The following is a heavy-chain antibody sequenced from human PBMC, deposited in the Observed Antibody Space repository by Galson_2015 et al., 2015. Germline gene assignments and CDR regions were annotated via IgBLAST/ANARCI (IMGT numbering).Heavy chain of an antibody. CDR1: GYTFTTSDY. D-gene: IGHD4-11*01. V-gene: IGHV1-46*01. J-gene: IGHJ4*02. CDR2: INPSDGIA. Sequence: SVKVSCKAFGYTFTTSDYMHWVRQAPGQGLEWMGIINPSDGIANYTQKSQDRVTMIRDTSTSAVYIEVSSLRSEDTAVYYCARAADQYFDSWGQGTPVTVSS. CDR3: ARAADQYFDS.